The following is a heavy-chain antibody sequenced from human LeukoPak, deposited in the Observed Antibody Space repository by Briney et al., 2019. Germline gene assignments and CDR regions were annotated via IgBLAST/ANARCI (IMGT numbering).Heavy chain of an antibody. CDR1: GYTFTSYD. D-gene: IGHD6-19*01. CDR3: ALAVAGRNEYFQH. V-gene: IGHV1-8*01. Sequence: ASVKVSCKASGYTFTSYDINWVRQATGQGLEWMGWMNPNSGNTGYAQKFQGRVTMTRNTSISTAYMELSSLRSEDTAVYYCALAVAGRNEYFQHWGQGTLVTVSS. CDR2: MNPNSGNT. J-gene: IGHJ1*01.